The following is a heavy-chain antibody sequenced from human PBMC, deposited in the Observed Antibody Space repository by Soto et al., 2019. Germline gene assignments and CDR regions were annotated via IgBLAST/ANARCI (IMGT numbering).Heavy chain of an antibody. CDR3: ARDASRDSSARGWFDP. J-gene: IGHJ5*02. V-gene: IGHV3-33*01. Sequence: GGSLRLSCAASGFTFSSYGMHWVRQAPGKGLEWVAVIWYDGSNKYYADSVKGRFTISRDNSKNTLYLQMNSLRAEDTAVYYCARDASRDSSARGWFDPWGPGTLVNGSS. CDR1: GFTFSSYG. CDR2: IWYDGSNK. D-gene: IGHD6-13*01.